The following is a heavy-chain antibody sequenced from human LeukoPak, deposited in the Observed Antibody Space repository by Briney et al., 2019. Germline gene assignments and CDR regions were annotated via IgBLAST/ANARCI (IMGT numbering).Heavy chain of an antibody. CDR2: ITFDGRST. Sequence: GGSLRLSCAASGFTFSTYWMHWVRQGPGKGLVWVSRITFDGRSTNHADSVKGRFTISRDNAKNTLYLQMNSLRAEDTAIYYCARAASNWAIDYWGQGNLVTVSS. V-gene: IGHV3-74*01. J-gene: IGHJ4*02. CDR1: GFTFSTYW. D-gene: IGHD2/OR15-2a*01. CDR3: ARAASNWAIDY.